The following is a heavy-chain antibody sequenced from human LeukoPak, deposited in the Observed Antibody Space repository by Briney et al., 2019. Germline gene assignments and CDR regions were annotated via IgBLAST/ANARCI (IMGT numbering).Heavy chain of an antibody. V-gene: IGHV3-74*01. D-gene: IGHD6-19*01. J-gene: IGHJ6*03. CDR1: GFTFSSYW. CDR3: ARDKEQWHYYCYMDV. Sequence: GGSLRLSCAASGFTFSSYWMHWVRQAPGKGLVWVSRINSDGSSTSYADSVKGRFTISRDNAKNTLYLQMNSLRAEDTAVYYCARDKEQWHYYCYMDVWGKGTTVTVSS. CDR2: INSDGSST.